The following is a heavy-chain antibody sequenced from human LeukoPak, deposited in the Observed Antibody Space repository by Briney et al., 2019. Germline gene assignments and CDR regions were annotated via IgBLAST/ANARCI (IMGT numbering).Heavy chain of an antibody. V-gene: IGHV4-38-2*01. D-gene: IGHD4-17*01. CDR3: ARVDYEAYNWFDP. Sequence: SETLSLTCAVSGYPISSGYYWGWIRQPPGKGLEWIGSIYHGGSTYYNPSLKSRVTISVDTSKNQFSLKLSSVTAADTAVYYCARVDYEAYNWFDPWGQGTLVTVSS. CDR2: IYHGGST. CDR1: GYPISSGYY. J-gene: IGHJ5*02.